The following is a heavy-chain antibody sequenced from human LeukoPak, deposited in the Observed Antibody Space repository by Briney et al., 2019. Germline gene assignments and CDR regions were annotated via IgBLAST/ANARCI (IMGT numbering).Heavy chain of an antibody. CDR1: GFPFGSHA. Sequence: GGSLRLSCAASGFPFGSHAMKWVRQAPGKGLEWVSVIYSGGSTYYADSVKGRFTISRDNSKNTLYLQMNSLRAEDTAVYYCARVGYSSGWYPAEYFQHWGQGTLVTVSS. D-gene: IGHD6-19*01. J-gene: IGHJ1*01. CDR2: IYSGGST. CDR3: ARVGYSSGWYPAEYFQH. V-gene: IGHV3-66*01.